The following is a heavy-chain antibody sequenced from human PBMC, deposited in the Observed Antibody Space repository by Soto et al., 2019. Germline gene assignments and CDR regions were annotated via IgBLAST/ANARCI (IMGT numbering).Heavy chain of an antibody. D-gene: IGHD3-22*01. Sequence: EVQLLESGGGLIPPGGSRRLSCAASGLTFGHYAMSWVRQTPWKVLQWVAGITGNGLNTYYADSVKGRFTISRDNSNGTVYLQLSSLRVDDTAVYYWAKVQSTHIYVYDGIAVWGQGTTVTVSS. CDR2: ITGNGLNT. CDR1: GLTFGHYA. CDR3: AKVQSTHIYVYDGIAV. V-gene: IGHV3-23*01. J-gene: IGHJ6*02.